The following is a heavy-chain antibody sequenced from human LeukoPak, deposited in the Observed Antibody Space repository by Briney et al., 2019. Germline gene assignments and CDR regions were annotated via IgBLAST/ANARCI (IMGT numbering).Heavy chain of an antibody. CDR1: GFTFSNYG. D-gene: IGHD3-22*01. V-gene: IGHV3-33*06. CDR2: IWYDGSNK. CDR3: AKGLYDSSGFLVFA. J-gene: IGHJ5*02. Sequence: PGGSLRPSCAASGFTFSNYGMHWVRQAPGKGLEWVAVIWYDGSNKYYADSVKGRFTISRDNSKNTLYLQMNSLRAEDTAVYYCAKGLYDSSGFLVFAWGQGTLVTVSS.